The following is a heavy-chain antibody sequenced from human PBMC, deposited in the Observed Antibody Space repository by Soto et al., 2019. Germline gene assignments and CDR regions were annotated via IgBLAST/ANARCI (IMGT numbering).Heavy chain of an antibody. CDR2: ISYDGSNK. CDR1: GFTFSSYG. Sequence: QVQLVESGGGVVQPGRSLRLSCAASGFTFSSYGMHWVRQAPGKGLEGVAAISYDGSNKYYADSVKGRFTISRDKSKNTLYLQMNSLRAEGTAVYYCAKERQQLVGWYFHLWGRGTLVTVSS. J-gene: IGHJ2*01. D-gene: IGHD6-13*01. V-gene: IGHV3-30*18. CDR3: AKERQQLVGWYFHL.